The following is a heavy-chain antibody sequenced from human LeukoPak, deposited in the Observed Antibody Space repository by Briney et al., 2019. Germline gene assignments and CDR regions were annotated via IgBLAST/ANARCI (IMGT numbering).Heavy chain of an antibody. CDR2: IKQDGSEK. J-gene: IGHJ4*02. V-gene: IGHV3-7*01. Sequence: GGSLRLSCAASGFTFSRFWMAWVRQATGKGLEWVANIKQDGSEKYYVDSVKGRFTISRDNAKNSLYLQMNSLRVEDTAVYYCALNDYGERGANFDYWGQGTLVTVSS. CDR3: ALNDYGERGANFDY. D-gene: IGHD4-17*01. CDR1: GFTFSRFW.